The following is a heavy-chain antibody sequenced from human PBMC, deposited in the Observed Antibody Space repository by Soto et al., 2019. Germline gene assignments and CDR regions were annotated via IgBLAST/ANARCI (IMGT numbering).Heavy chain of an antibody. D-gene: IGHD3-9*01. V-gene: IGHV4-39*01. CDR1: GGSISSSSYY. CDR3: ARLVRIRSFDRNAFDI. CDR2: IYYGGST. Sequence: PSETLSLTCTVSGGSISSSSYYWGWIRQPPGKGLEWIGSIYYGGSTYYNPSLKSRVTISVDTSKNQFSLKLSSVTAADTAVYYCARLVRIRSFDRNAFDIWGQGTMVTVSS. J-gene: IGHJ3*02.